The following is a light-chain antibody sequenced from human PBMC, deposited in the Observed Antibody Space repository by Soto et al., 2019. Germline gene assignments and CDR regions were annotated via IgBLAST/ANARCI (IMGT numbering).Light chain of an antibody. V-gene: IGLV1-40*01. CDR2: GNS. CDR3: QSYDSSLSVWV. Sequence: QSVLTQPPSVSGAPGQRVTISCTGSSSNIGAGYDVHWYQQLPGTAPKLLIYGNSNRPSGVPDRFSGSKSGTSASLAFTGLQAEDEADYYCQSYDSSLSVWVFGGGTQLTVL. J-gene: IGLJ3*02. CDR1: SSNIGAGYD.